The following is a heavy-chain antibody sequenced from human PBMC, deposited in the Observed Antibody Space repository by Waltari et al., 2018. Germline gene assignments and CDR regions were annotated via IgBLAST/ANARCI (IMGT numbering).Heavy chain of an antibody. J-gene: IGHJ6*02. CDR2: ISYDGSNK. V-gene: IGHV3-30*03. CDR3: ARGIAARPFRRWYGMDV. Sequence: QVQLVESGGGVVQPGRSLRLSCAASGFTFSSYGMHWVRQAPGKGLEWVAVISYDGSNKYYADSVKGRFTISSDNSKNTLYLQMNSLRAEDTAVYYCARGIAARPFRRWYGMDVWGQGTTVTVSS. CDR1: GFTFSSYG. D-gene: IGHD6-6*01.